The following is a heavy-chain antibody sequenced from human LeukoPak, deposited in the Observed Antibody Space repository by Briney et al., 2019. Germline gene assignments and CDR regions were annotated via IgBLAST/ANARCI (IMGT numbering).Heavy chain of an antibody. D-gene: IGHD2-2*01. J-gene: IGHJ3*02. Sequence: SQALSLTCAISGDSVSSNSAAWNWIRQSPSRGLEWLGRTYYRSKWYNDYAVSVKSRITINPDTSKNQFSLQLNSVTPEDTAVYYCARDLTIAYCSSTSCYSWAAFDIWGQGTMVTVSS. V-gene: IGHV6-1*01. CDR1: GDSVSSNSAA. CDR3: ARDLTIAYCSSTSCYSWAAFDI. CDR2: TYYRSKWYN.